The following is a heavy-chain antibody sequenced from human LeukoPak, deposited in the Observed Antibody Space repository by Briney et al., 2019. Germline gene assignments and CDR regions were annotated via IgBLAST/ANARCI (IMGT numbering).Heavy chain of an antibody. J-gene: IGHJ4*02. CDR1: GGSISSSNYY. CDR3: AREVFDSSAYYY. V-gene: IGHV4-39*07. D-gene: IGHD3-22*01. Sequence: SETLSLTCTVSGGSISSSNYYWGWIRQPPGKGLEWIGSIYYNGNTYYNPPLKSRVSISVDTSKNQFSLKLRSVTAADTAVYYCAREVFDSSAYYYWGQGTLVTVSS. CDR2: IYYNGNT.